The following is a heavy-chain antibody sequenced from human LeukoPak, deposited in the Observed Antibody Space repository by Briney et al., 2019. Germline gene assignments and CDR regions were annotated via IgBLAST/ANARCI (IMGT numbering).Heavy chain of an antibody. V-gene: IGHV4-59*01. CDR3: ASFSAVAGTRY. CDR2: VSYSGST. CDR1: GGSISSYY. Sequence: PSETLSLTCTVSGGSISSYYWSWIRQPPGKGLEWIGYVSYSGSTNYNPSLKSRVTISVDTSKNQFSLKLSSVTAADTAVYYCASFSAVAGTRYWGQGTLVTVSS. D-gene: IGHD6-19*01. J-gene: IGHJ4*02.